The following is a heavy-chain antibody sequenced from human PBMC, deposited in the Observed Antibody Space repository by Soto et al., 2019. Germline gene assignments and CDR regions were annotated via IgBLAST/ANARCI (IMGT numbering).Heavy chain of an antibody. CDR3: TTDPVTMIVVVPSSG. V-gene: IGHV3-15*01. CDR1: GFTFSNAW. Sequence: GGSLRLSCGVSGFTFSNAWMSWVRQAPGKGLEWVGRIKSKTDGGTTDYAAPVKGRFTISRDDSKNTLYLQMNSLKTEDTAVYYCTTDPVTMIVVVPSSGWGQGTLVTVSS. CDR2: IKSKTDGGTT. J-gene: IGHJ4*02. D-gene: IGHD3-22*01.